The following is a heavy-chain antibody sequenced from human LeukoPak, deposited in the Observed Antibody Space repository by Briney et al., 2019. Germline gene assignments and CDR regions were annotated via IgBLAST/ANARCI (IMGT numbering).Heavy chain of an antibody. D-gene: IGHD6-19*01. Sequence: GGSLRLSCAASGFTFSSYSMNWVRQAPGKGLEWVANIKQDGSEKYYVDSVKGRFTISRDNAKNSLYLQMNSLRAEDTAVYYCARRGASSGGLDYWGQGTLVTVSS. CDR1: GFTFSSYS. CDR3: ARRGASSGGLDY. V-gene: IGHV3-7*01. J-gene: IGHJ4*02. CDR2: IKQDGSEK.